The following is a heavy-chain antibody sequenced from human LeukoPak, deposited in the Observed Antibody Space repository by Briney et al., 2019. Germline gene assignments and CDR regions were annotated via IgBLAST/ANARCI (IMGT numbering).Heavy chain of an antibody. J-gene: IGHJ6*02. CDR2: IIPIFGTA. CDR3: ARGLHPGGDYGVANYYYGMDV. D-gene: IGHD4-17*01. Sequence: ASVKVSCKASGGTFSSYAISWVRQAPGQGLEWMGGIIPIFGTANYAQKFQGRVTITADESTSTASMELSSLRSEDTAVYYCARGLHPGGDYGVANYYYGMDVWGQGTTVTVSS. V-gene: IGHV1-69*13. CDR1: GGTFSSYA.